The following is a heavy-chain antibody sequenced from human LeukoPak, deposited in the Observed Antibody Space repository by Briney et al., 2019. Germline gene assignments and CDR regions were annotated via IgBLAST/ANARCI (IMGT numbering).Heavy chain of an antibody. CDR2: IYYSGST. V-gene: IGHV4-31*03. CDR1: GGSISSGGYY. Sequence: PSQTLSLTCTVSGGSISSGGYYWSWIRQHPGKGLEWIGHIYYSGSTYYNPSLKSRVTISVDTSKNQFSLKLSSVTAADTAVYYCAREPRITMVRGVIIGYFDYWGQGTLVTVSS. CDR3: AREPRITMVRGVIIGYFDY. D-gene: IGHD3-10*01. J-gene: IGHJ4*02.